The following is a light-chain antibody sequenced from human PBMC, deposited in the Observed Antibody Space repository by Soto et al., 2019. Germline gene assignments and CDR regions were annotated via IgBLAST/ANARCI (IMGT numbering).Light chain of an antibody. J-gene: IGKJ5*01. CDR3: QQRRT. V-gene: IGKV3-11*01. Sequence: EIVLTQSPATLSLSPRERATLSCRASQTVSSYLAWYQQKPGQAPRLLVYDASDRATGIPARFSGSGSGTDFTLTISSLEPEDFAVYYCQQRRTFGQGTRLEIK. CDR2: DAS. CDR1: QTVSSY.